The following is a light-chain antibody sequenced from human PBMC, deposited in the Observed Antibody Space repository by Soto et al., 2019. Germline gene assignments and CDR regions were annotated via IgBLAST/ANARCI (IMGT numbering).Light chain of an antibody. V-gene: IGLV7-46*01. J-gene: IGLJ1*01. CDR1: TGAVTNGHY. Sequence: QAVVTQEPSLTVSPGGTVTLTCGSSTGAVTNGHYPYWFQQKPGQAPRTLIYDTTNRHSWTPARLSGSLLGGKAALTLPGAQPEDEAEYYCLLSYNGPYVFGTGTKVTVL. CDR3: LLSYNGPYV. CDR2: DTT.